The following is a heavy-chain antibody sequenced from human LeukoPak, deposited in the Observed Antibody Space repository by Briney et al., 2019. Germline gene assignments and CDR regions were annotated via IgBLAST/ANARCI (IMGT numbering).Heavy chain of an antibody. CDR1: GFTFSSYA. J-gene: IGHJ4*02. V-gene: IGHV3-53*01. CDR3: ARALISSSHMDY. CDR2: IYSGGST. D-gene: IGHD2/OR15-2a*01. Sequence: GGSLRLSCAASGFTFSSYAMSWVRQAPGKGLEWVSVIYSGGSTYYADSVKGRFTISRDNSKNTLYLQMNSLRAEDTAVYYCARALISSSHMDYWGQGTLVTVSS.